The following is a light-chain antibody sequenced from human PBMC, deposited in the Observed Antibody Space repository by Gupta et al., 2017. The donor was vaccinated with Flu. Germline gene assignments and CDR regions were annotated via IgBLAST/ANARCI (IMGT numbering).Light chain of an antibody. Sequence: GERATLSCRASQSVSSYLAWYQQKPGQAPRLRIYDASNRATGIPARFSGSGSGTDFTLTISSLEPEDFAVYYCQQRRSWPITFGQGTRLEIK. CDR1: QSVSSY. CDR2: DAS. CDR3: QQRRSWPIT. J-gene: IGKJ5*01. V-gene: IGKV3-11*01.